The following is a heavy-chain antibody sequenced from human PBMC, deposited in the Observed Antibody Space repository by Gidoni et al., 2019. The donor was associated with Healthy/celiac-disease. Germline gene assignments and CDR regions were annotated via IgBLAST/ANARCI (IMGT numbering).Heavy chain of an antibody. CDR3: ARGSVGDGLLND. CDR1: GYTFTGYY. V-gene: IGHV1-2*06. J-gene: IGHJ4*02. Sequence: QWQPVQPVAEGMKPGAPVNVSGKASGYTFTGYYRHWVRQAPGQGLEWMGRFNPNSGGTNYAQKFQGRVTMTRDTSISAAYMELSRLRSDDTAVYYCARGSVGDGLLNDWGQGTLVTVSS. CDR2: FNPNSGGT. D-gene: IGHD3-10*01.